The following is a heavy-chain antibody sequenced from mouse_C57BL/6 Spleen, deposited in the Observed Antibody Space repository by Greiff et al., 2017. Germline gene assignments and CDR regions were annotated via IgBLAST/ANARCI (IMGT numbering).Heavy chain of an antibody. CDR3: ARSDGTHYSMDY. V-gene: IGHV1-77*01. CDR1: GYTFTDYY. J-gene: IGHJ4*01. CDR2: IGTGRGST. D-gene: IGHD3-3*01. Sequence: VQLQQSGAELVKPGASVKITCKASGYTFTDYYINWVKQRPGQGLEWLGKIGTGRGSTYYNEKFKGKDTLTADKSSSTAYMQLSSLTSEDSAVYFCARSDGTHYSMDYWGQGTSVTVSS.